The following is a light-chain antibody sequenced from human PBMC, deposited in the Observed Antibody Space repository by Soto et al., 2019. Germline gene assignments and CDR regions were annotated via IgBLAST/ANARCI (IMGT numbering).Light chain of an antibody. Sequence: QSVLTQPPSASGSPGQSVTISCSGTSSDIGAYNYVSWYQQHPGKAPKLMIYDVFKRPSGVPDRFSGSKSGNTASLTVSGLQAEDGAYYYCTSYAGSNNVCVFGTGTKLTVL. CDR2: DVF. CDR3: TSYAGSNNVCV. CDR1: SSDIGAYNY. V-gene: IGLV2-8*01. J-gene: IGLJ1*01.